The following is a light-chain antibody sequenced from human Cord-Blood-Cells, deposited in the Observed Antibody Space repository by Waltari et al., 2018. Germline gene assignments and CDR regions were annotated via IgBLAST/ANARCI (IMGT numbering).Light chain of an antibody. CDR3: QQYGSSPGWT. CDR2: GAS. J-gene: IGKJ1*01. V-gene: IGKV3-20*01. CDR1: QSVSSSY. Sequence: EIVLTQSPGTLSLSPGERATLSCRASQSVSSSYLAWYQQKPGQAPRLLIDGASSRATGIPDRFSGSGSGTGFTLTISRLEPEDFAVYYCQQYGSSPGWTFGQGTKVEIK.